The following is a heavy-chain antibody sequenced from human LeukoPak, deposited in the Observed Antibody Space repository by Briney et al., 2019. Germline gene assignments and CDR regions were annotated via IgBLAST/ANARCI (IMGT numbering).Heavy chain of an antibody. V-gene: IGHV4-59*01. J-gene: IGHJ4*02. Sequence: SETLSLTCTVSGGSISSYYWSWIRQPPGKGLEWIGYIYYSGSTNYNPSLKSRVTISVDTSKNQLSLKLSSVTAADTAVYYCARGNPYSSGWLVYWGQGTLVTVSS. CDR3: ARGNPYSSGWLVY. CDR2: IYYSGST. CDR1: GGSISSYY. D-gene: IGHD6-19*01.